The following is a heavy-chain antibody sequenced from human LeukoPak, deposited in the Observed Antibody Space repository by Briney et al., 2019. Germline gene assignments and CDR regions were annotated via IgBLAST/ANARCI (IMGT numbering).Heavy chain of an antibody. CDR1: GFTFSSYG. V-gene: IGHV3-30*18. Sequence: PGGSLRLSCAASGFTFSSYGMHWARQAPGKGLEWVAVISYDGSNRYYADSVKGRFTISRDNSKNTLYLQMNSLRAEDTAVYYCAKSSSSWRVYWGQGTLVTVSS. CDR3: AKSSSSWRVY. CDR2: ISYDGSNR. D-gene: IGHD6-13*01. J-gene: IGHJ4*02.